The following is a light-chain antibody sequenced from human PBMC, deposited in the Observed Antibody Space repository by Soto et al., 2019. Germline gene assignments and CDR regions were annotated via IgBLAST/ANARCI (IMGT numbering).Light chain of an antibody. CDR3: KQTDSFPRP. Sequence: DIQMTQSPASLSASVGDRDTITCGASQSISSYLNWYQHKPGKAPKLLIYAASSLQTGVPSRFSCSRSGTDFALTISSLQRDDFATYYCKQTDSFPRPFGQGSKVDIK. J-gene: IGKJ1*01. V-gene: IGKV1-39*01. CDR2: AAS. CDR1: QSISSY.